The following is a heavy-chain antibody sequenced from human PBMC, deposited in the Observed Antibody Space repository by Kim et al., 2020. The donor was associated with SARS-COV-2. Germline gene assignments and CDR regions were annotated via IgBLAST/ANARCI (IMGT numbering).Heavy chain of an antibody. J-gene: IGHJ3*02. CDR1: GFTFSSYW. CDR3: ATGDSHAFDI. Sequence: GGSLRLSCAASGFTFSSYWMHWVRQVPGKGLVWVSRINSDGSSTSYAGSVKGRFTISRDNAKNTLYLQMNSLRAEDTAVYYCATGDSHAFDILGQGTMVTVSS. V-gene: IGHV3-74*01. CDR2: INSDGSST. D-gene: IGHD1-1*01.